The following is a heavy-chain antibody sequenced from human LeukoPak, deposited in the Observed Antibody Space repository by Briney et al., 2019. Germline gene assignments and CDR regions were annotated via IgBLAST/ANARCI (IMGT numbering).Heavy chain of an antibody. CDR1: GYTFTNYG. V-gene: IGHV1-18*01. J-gene: IGHJ4*02. CDR2: ISTYNGNT. CDR3: ARVDANSWYGHDY. D-gene: IGHD6-13*01. Sequence: ASVKVSCKASGYTFTNYGISWVRQAPGQGLEWMGWISTYNGNTNYAQKFQARVTMTTDTSTSTAYMELRSLISDDTAVCYCARVDANSWYGHDYWGQGTLITVSS.